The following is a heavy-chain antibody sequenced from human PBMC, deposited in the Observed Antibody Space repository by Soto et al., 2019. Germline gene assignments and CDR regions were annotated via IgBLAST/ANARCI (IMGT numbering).Heavy chain of an antibody. J-gene: IGHJ6*02. CDR2: NSDKNVNT. V-gene: IGHV1-18*01. CDR1: GYTFTSYG. CDR3: ARGEIIGDV. Sequence: QVQLVQSGAEVKKPGASVKVSCKASGYTFTSYGISWVRQAPGQGLEWMGWNSDKNVNTNYAQKPQGRVTLPTDTATSTAYIELTSLRSDDTAVYYCARGEIIGDVWGQGTTVTVSS. D-gene: IGHD3-10*01.